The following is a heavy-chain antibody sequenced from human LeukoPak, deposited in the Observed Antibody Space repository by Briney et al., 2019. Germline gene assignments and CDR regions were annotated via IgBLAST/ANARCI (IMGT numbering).Heavy chain of an antibody. CDR3: ARTWALAA. CDR2: IKKDGSEK. Sequence: GGSLRLSCEASGFTFNCPCMTWVRQAPGKGLQCVANIKKDGSEKNYVDSVKGRFTISIDNAKNSLFLEMSSPRDEDTAVYYYARTWALAAWGQGTLVTVSS. J-gene: IGHJ5*02. CDR1: GFTFNCPC. V-gene: IGHV3-7*01. D-gene: IGHD1-26*01.